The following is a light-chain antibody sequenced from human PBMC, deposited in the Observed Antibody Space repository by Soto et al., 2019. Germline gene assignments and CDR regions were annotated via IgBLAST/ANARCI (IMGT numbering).Light chain of an antibody. CDR3: QQRSNWPPT. CDR1: QSVSSY. J-gene: IGKJ5*01. V-gene: IGKV3-11*01. Sequence: EIVMTQSPATLSVSPGERATLSCRASQSVSSYLAWYQQKPGQAPRLLIYDASNRATGIPARFSGSGSGTDFTLTISSLEPEDFAVYYCQQRSNWPPTFGQGTRLDI. CDR2: DAS.